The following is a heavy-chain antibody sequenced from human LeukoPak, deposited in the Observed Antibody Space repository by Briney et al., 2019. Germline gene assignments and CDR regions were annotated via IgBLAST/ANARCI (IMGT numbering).Heavy chain of an antibody. CDR3: ARTYDFGRGPPGDAFDN. V-gene: IGHV3-48*01. CDR1: GFTFTIFG. CDR2: IDARSGIT. J-gene: IGHJ3*02. D-gene: IGHD3-3*01. Sequence: AGGSLRLSCAASGFTFTIFGLNWVRQAPGKGPEWVSYIDARSGITYYADSVQGRFTISRDDARESVFPQMDGLRVDDTAVYYCARTYDFGRGPPGDAFDNWGPGTWVIVSA.